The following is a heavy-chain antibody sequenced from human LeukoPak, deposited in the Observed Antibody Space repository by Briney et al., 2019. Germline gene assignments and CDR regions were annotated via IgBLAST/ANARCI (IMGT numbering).Heavy chain of an antibody. CDR3: AKVAYDFWSGPDIPPSQLYFDY. Sequence: GASVKVSCKASGYTFTSYGISWVRQAPGQGLEWMGWISAYNANTNYAQKLQGRVAMTTDTSTSTAYMDLRSLRSDDTAVYYCAKVAYDFWSGPDIPPSQLYFDYWGQGTLVTVSS. CDR1: GYTFTSYG. D-gene: IGHD3-3*01. CDR2: ISAYNANT. V-gene: IGHV1-18*01. J-gene: IGHJ4*02.